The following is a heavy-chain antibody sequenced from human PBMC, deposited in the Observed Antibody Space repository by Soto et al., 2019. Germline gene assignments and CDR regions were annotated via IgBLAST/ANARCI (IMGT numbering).Heavy chain of an antibody. D-gene: IGHD3-16*01. J-gene: IGHJ5*02. CDR2: IYYSGST. V-gene: IGHV4-30-4*01. CDR1: GGSISSGDYY. Sequence: SETLSLTCTVSGGSISSGDYYWSWIRQPPGKGLEWIGYIYYSGSTFYNPSLKNRVTISLDTSKIQFSLKLSSVTAADTAVYYCVREGGANWFDPWGQGTLVTVSS. CDR3: VREGGANWFDP.